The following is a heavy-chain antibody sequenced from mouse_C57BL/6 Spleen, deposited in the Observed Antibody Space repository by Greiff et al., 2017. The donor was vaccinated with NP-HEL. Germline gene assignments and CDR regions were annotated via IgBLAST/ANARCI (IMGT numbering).Heavy chain of an antibody. CDR3: VIPGESSGYGFAY. CDR1: GFSFNTYA. V-gene: IGHV10-1*01. J-gene: IGHJ3*01. Sequence: EVQLVESGGGLVQPKGSLKLSCAASGFSFNTYAMNWVRQAPGKGLEWVARIRSKSNNYATYYADSVKDRFTISRDDSESMLYLQMNNLKTEDTAMYYCVIPGESSGYGFAYWGQGTLVTVSA. CDR2: IRSKSNNYAT. D-gene: IGHD3-2*02.